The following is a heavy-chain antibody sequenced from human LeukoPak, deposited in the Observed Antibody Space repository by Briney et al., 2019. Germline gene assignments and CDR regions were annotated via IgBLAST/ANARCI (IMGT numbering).Heavy chain of an antibody. CDR2: INPNSGGT. CDR3: ARGLFFDFWSGYYENWFDP. Sequence: ASVKVSCKASGYTFTGYYMHWVRQAPGQGLEWMGWINPNSGGTNYAQKFQGRVTMTRDTSISTAYIELSRLRSDDTAVYYCARGLFFDFWSGYYENWFDPWGQGTLVTVSS. D-gene: IGHD3-3*01. J-gene: IGHJ5*02. CDR1: GYTFTGYY. V-gene: IGHV1-2*02.